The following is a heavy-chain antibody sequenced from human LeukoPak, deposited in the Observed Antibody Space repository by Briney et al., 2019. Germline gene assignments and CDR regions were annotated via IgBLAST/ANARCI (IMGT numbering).Heavy chain of an antibody. CDR1: GYTFTSYA. CDR2: INPNSGGT. CDR3: TRGDWNEKFDY. D-gene: IGHD1-1*01. V-gene: IGHV1-2*06. Sequence: ASVKVSCKASGYTFTSYAMNWVRQAPGQGLEWMGRINPNSGGTNFAQKFQGRVTMTGDTSISTAYMELSRLKSDDTAVYYCTRGDWNEKFDYWGQGTLVTVSS. J-gene: IGHJ4*02.